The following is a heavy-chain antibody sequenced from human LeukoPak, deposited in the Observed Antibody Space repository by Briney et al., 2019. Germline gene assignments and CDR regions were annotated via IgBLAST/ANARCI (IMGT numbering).Heavy chain of an antibody. CDR1: GFTFSTYG. V-gene: IGHV3-23*01. D-gene: IGHD1-26*01. CDR2: ISGSGGST. Sequence: GGTLRLSCEASGFTFSTYGMSWVRQAPGKGLEWVSAISGSGGSTYYADSVKGRVTIPRDNSKNTLYLQVNSLRVEDTAVYYCAKDRLGAMMYFDFWGQGTLVTVSS. CDR3: AKDRLGAMMYFDF. J-gene: IGHJ4*02.